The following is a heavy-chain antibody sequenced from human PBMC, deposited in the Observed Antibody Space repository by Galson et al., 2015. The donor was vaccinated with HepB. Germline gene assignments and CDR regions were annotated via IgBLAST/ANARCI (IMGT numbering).Heavy chain of an antibody. Sequence: PALVKPTQTLTLTCTFSGFSLSTSGVGVGWIRQPPGKALEWLALIYWDDDKRYSPSLKSRLTITKDTSKNQVVLTMTNMDPVDTATYFCAHRRAGYCSTSGCPSYFDYWGQGTLVTVSS. CDR2: IYWDDDK. CDR1: GFSLSTSGVG. J-gene: IGHJ4*02. CDR3: AHRRAGYCSTSGCPSYFDY. V-gene: IGHV2-5*02. D-gene: IGHD2-2*01.